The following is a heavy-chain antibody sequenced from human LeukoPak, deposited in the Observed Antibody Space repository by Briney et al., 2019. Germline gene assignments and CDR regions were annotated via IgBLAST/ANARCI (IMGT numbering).Heavy chain of an antibody. J-gene: IGHJ3*02. V-gene: IGHV4-39*07. CDR3: AREMGQIMDDAFDI. D-gene: IGHD2-8*01. CDR2: IFYTGNT. Sequence: SETLSLTCTVSGDSISNSNYYWGWFRQPPGRGLEWIGVIFYTGNTYYNPSLKGRVTMSVDTSKNQFSLNLWSVTVADTAMYYCAREMGQIMDDAFDIWGQGTMVTVSS. CDR1: GDSISNSNYY.